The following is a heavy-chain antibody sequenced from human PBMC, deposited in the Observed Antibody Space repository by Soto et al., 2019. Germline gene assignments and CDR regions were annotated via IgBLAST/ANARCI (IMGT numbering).Heavy chain of an antibody. V-gene: IGHV3-49*03. J-gene: IGHJ5*02. CDR2: IRSKAYGGTT. CDR3: TRDLVLTGYYPRYWFDP. Sequence: GGSLRLSCTASGFTFGDYAMSWFRQAPGKGLEWVGFIRSKAYGGTTEYAASVKGRFTISRDDSKSIAYLQMNSLKTEDTAVYYCTRDLVLTGYYPRYWFDPWGPGPLVTVSS. D-gene: IGHD3-9*01. CDR1: GFTFGDYA.